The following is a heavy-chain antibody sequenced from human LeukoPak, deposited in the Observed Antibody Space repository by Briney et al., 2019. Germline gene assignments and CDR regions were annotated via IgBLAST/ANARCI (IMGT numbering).Heavy chain of an antibody. CDR2: ISGSGGRT. CDR1: GFTFSTYT. CDR3: ARDDDWNYEDY. V-gene: IGHV3-23*01. J-gene: IGHJ4*02. Sequence: GGSLRLSCAASGFTFSTYTMSWVRQAPGKGLEWVSAISGSGGRTYYADSVKGRFTISRDNAKKSLYLQMNSLRAEDTAVYYCARDDDWNYEDYWGQGILVTVSS. D-gene: IGHD1-7*01.